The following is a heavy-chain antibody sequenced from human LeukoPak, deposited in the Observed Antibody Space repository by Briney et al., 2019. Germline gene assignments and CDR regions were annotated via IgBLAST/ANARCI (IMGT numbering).Heavy chain of an antibody. J-gene: IGHJ4*02. CDR3: ARHDSFIPY. D-gene: IGHD5-18*01. V-gene: IGHV3-21*01. Sequence: PGGSLRLFCAASGFTLSNYDMNWVRQAPGKGLEWVSSISTSSRYIYYKDSVRGRFTISRDDAKNSLYLEMNSLRAEDTAVYFCARHDSFIPYWGQGTLVTVSS. CDR1: GFTLSNYD. CDR2: ISTSSRYI.